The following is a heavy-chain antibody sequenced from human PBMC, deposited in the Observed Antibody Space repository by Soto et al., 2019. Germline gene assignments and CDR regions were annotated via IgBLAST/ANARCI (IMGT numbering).Heavy chain of an antibody. CDR1: GGSIRSYY. V-gene: IGHV4-59*01. J-gene: IGHJ3*02. CDR2: IYYSGST. CDR3: ARNYGHAFDI. D-gene: IGHD1-7*01. Sequence: QVQLQESGPGLVKPSETQSLTCTVSGGSIRSYYWSWIRQPPGKGLEWIGYIYYSGSTNYNPSLKRRVTISVDTSKNQFPLKLSSVTAADTAVYYCARNYGHAFDIWGQGTMVTVSS.